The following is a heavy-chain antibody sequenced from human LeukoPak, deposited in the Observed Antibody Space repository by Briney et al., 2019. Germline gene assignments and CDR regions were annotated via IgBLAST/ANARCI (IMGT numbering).Heavy chain of an antibody. Sequence: SQTLSLTCTVSGGSISSGDYYWSWIRQPPGKGLEWIGYIYYSGSTYYNPSLKSRVTISVDTSKNQFSLKLSSVTAADTAVYYCARSESYPVGFDPWGQGTLVTVSS. J-gene: IGHJ5*02. V-gene: IGHV4-30-4*01. CDR3: ARSESYPVGFDP. CDR1: GGSISSGDYY. D-gene: IGHD1-26*01. CDR2: IYYSGST.